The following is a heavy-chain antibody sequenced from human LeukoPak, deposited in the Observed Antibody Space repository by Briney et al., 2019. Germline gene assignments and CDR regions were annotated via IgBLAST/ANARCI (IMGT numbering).Heavy chain of an antibody. CDR2: IIPIFGTA. CDR3: ARGMFDNSGHYYYFYYDLDV. Sequence: ASVKVSCKASGGTFSSYAISWVRQAPGQGLEWMGGIIPIFGTANYAQKFQGRVTITADESTSTAYMELSSLRSEDTAVYFCARGMFDNSGHYYYFYYDLDVWGQGTTVTVSS. J-gene: IGHJ6*02. CDR1: GGTFSSYA. V-gene: IGHV1-69*13. D-gene: IGHD3-22*01.